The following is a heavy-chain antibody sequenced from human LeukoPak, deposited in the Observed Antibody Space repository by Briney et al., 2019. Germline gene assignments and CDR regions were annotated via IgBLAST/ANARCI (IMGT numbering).Heavy chain of an antibody. Sequence: GGSLRLSCAASGFTFSGYAMSWVRQAPGKGLEWVSAISGSGGSTYYADSVKGRFTISRDNSKNTLYLQMNSLRAEDTAVYYCAKDSVAGGIGNWFDPWGQGTLVTVSS. J-gene: IGHJ5*02. V-gene: IGHV3-23*01. CDR1: GFTFSGYA. CDR3: AKDSVAGGIGNWFDP. CDR2: ISGSGGST. D-gene: IGHD6-19*01.